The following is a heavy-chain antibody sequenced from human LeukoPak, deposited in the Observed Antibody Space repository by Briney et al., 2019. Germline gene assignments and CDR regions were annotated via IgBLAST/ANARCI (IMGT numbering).Heavy chain of an antibody. V-gene: IGHV3-21*01. CDR1: GFTFSSYW. CDR2: ISSSSSHI. J-gene: IGHJ4*02. CDR3: ARDLHPDYYDSSGYLSG. D-gene: IGHD3-22*01. Sequence: GGSLRLSCAASGFTFSSYWMSWVRQAPGKGLESVSSISSSSSHIYYADSVKGRFTISRDNAKNSLYLQLNSLRAEDTAVYYCARDLHPDYYDSSGYLSGWGQGTLVTVSS.